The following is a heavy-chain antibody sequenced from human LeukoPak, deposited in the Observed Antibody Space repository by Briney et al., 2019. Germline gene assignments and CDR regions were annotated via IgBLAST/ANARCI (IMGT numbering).Heavy chain of an antibody. CDR3: AKGGRYSYGYDYFGY. D-gene: IGHD5-18*01. CDR1: GFTFSSYG. V-gene: IGHV3-23*01. Sequence: GGSLRLSCAASGFTFSSYGMSWVRQAPGKGLEWVSAISGSGGSTYYADSVKGRFTISRDNSKNTLYLQMNSLRAEDTAVYYCAKGGRYSYGYDYFGYWGQGTLVTVSS. CDR2: ISGSGGST. J-gene: IGHJ4*02.